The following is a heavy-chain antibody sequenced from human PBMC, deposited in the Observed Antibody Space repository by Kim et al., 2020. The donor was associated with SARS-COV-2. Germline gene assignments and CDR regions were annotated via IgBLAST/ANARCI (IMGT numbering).Heavy chain of an antibody. J-gene: IGHJ6*02. CDR1: GFTFSSYA. CDR3: ARAHRRRIAVAGNDYYYYYGMDV. Sequence: GGSLRLSCAASGFTFSSYAMHWVRQAPGKWLEWVAVISYDGSNKYYADSVKGRFTISRDNSKNTLYLQMNSLRAEDTAVYYCARAHRRRIAVAGNDYYYYYGMDVWGQGTTVTVSS. D-gene: IGHD6-19*01. CDR2: ISYDGSNK. V-gene: IGHV3-30-3*01.